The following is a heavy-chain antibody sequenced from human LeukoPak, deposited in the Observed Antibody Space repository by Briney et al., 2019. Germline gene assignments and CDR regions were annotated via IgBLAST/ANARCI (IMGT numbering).Heavy chain of an antibody. Sequence: SVKVSCEASGGTFSSYTISWVRQAPGQGLEWMGRIIPIFGTANYAQKFQGRVTITTDESTSTAYMELSSLRSEDTAVYYCARGSPGSGYSGIDYWGQGTLVTVSS. J-gene: IGHJ4*02. CDR2: IIPIFGTA. CDR1: GGTFSSYT. D-gene: IGHD5-12*01. CDR3: ARGSPGSGYSGIDY. V-gene: IGHV1-69*05.